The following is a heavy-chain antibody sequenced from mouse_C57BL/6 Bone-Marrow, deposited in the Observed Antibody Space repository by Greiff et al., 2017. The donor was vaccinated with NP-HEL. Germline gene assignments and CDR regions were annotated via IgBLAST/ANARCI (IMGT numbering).Heavy chain of an antibody. CDR3: ARGYSQWAMDY. D-gene: IGHD2-12*01. CDR1: GFTFSSYA. Sequence: EVKVVESGGGLVKPGGSLKLSCAASGFTFSSYAMSWVRQTPEKRLEWVATISDGGSYTYYPDNVKGRFTISRDNAKNNLYLQMSHLKSEDTAMYYCARGYSQWAMDYWGQGTSVTVSS. CDR2: ISDGGSYT. V-gene: IGHV5-4*03. J-gene: IGHJ4*01.